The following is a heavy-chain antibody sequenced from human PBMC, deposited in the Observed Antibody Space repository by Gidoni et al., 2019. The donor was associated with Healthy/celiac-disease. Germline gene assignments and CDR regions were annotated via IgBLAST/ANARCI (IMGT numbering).Heavy chain of an antibody. CDR1: SDHY. Sequence: SDHYMDWVRQAPGKGLEWVGRTRNKANSYTTEYAASVKGRFTISRDDSKNSLYLQMNSLKTEDTAVYYCARGGRTPSDYWGQGTLVTVSS. J-gene: IGHJ4*02. V-gene: IGHV3-72*01. D-gene: IGHD2-15*01. CDR2: TRNKANSYTT. CDR3: ARGGRTPSDY.